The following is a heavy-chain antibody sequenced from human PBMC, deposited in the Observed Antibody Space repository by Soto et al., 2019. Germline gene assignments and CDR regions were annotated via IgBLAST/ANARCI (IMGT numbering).Heavy chain of an antibody. D-gene: IGHD3-16*02. CDR1: GFTFIHYW. V-gene: IGHV3-23*01. CDR2: IRGNGDTA. Sequence: GGSLRLSCAASGFTFIHYWMHWVRQPPGKGLEWVAGIRGNGDTADYADSVKGRFTISRGNSENTLYLQMNGLRADDTALYFCAKSRVFIGAIVTLLDSWGQGTQVTVSS. J-gene: IGHJ4*02. CDR3: AKSRVFIGAIVTLLDS.